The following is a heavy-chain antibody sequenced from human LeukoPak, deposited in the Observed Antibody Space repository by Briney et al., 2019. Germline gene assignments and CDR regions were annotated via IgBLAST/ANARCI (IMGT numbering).Heavy chain of an antibody. V-gene: IGHV1-24*01. D-gene: IGHD6-13*01. CDR2: FDPEDGET. CDR3: ATERQQLDYFDY. Sequence: ASVKVSCKVSGYTLTELSMHWVRQAPGKGREWMGGFDPEDGETIYAQKFQGRVTMTEDTSTDTAYMELSSLRSEDTAVYYCATERQQLDYFDYWGQGTLVTVSS. CDR1: GYTLTELS. J-gene: IGHJ4*02.